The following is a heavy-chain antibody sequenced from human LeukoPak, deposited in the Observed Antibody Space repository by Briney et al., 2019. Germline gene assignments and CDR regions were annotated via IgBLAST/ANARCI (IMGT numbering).Heavy chain of an antibody. J-gene: IGHJ6*02. CDR1: GFTFSRYW. D-gene: IGHD4-17*01. CDR3: ARGVAVTTQARDYYYGMDV. CDR2: IKEDSSEK. Sequence: GGSLRLSCIASGFTFSRYWMSWVRQVPGKGPEFVANIKEDSSEKSYVDFVKGRFTISRDNVKNSLYLQMNSLRAEDTAVYYCARGVAVTTQARDYYYGMDVWGQGTTVTVSS. V-gene: IGHV3-7*01.